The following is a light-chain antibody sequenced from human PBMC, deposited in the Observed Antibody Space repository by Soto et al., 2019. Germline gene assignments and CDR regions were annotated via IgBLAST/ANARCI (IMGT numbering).Light chain of an antibody. CDR3: QLSYSTPLT. J-gene: IGKJ4*01. CDR2: GAS. V-gene: IGKV1-12*01. CDR1: QGISHC. Sequence: DITIYQSPSSVSAYVEDKVTITCRASQGISHCVAWYQQKPGKAPNLLIYGASSLQSGVPSRFSGSGSGTDFTLTISSLQPEDFATYYCQLSYSTPLTFGGGAKVDIK.